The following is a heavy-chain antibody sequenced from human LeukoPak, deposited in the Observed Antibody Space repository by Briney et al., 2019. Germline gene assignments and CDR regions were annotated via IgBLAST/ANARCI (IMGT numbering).Heavy chain of an antibody. V-gene: IGHV3-74*01. CDR2: INRDGSII. CDR3: ARNGLGEWELLHV. J-gene: IGHJ4*02. Sequence: GGSLRLSCAASGFTFSRYWMHWVRQVPWKGLVWVSRINRDGSIISYADSVRGRFTISRDNAKNTLYLQMNGLRAEDTAVYYCARNGLGEWELLHVWGQGTLVTVSS. CDR1: GFTFSRYW. D-gene: IGHD1-26*01.